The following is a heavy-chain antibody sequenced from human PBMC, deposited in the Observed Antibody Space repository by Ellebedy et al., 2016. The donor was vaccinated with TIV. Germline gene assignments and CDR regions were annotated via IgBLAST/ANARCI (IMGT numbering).Heavy chain of an antibody. D-gene: IGHD3-3*01. CDR2: TYYASKWYY. V-gene: IGHV6-1*01. Sequence: SQTLSLTCGISGDSVSSNSLSWNWIRQSPSGGLEWLARTYYASKWYYDYAVSLQGRITINPDTSKNQVSLHLNSVTPEDTAVYHCVGRRYYGDSGAFDLWGQGTMVTVSS. CDR3: VGRRYYGDSGAFDL. J-gene: IGHJ3*01. CDR1: GDSVSSNSLS.